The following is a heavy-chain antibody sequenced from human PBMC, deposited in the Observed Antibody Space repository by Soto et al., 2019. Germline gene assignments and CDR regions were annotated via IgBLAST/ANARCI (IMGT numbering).Heavy chain of an antibody. V-gene: IGHV4-39*01. CDR2: IYYSGST. D-gene: IGHD6-13*01. CDR3: ARTGAAAAGSTFRYYYYGMDV. CDR1: GGSISSSSYY. J-gene: IGHJ6*02. Sequence: SETLSLTCTVSGGSISSSSYYWGWIRQPPGKGLEWIGSIYYSGSTYYNPSLKSRVTISVDTSKNQFSLKLSSVTAADTAVYYCARTGAAAAGSTFRYYYYGMDVWGQGTTVTVSS.